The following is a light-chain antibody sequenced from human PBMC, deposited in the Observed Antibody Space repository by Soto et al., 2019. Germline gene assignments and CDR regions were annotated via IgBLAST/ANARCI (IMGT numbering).Light chain of an antibody. CDR1: QGVGSY. CDR2: DAS. CDR3: QQRSNWPRGT. J-gene: IGKJ2*01. V-gene: IGKV3-11*01. Sequence: EIVLTQSPATLSLSPGERATLSCRASQGVGSYLGWYQHKPGQAPRLLIYDASNRAPGIPARFSGIGSGTDFTLTISSLEPEDFAVYYCQQRSNWPRGTFGQGTKLEIK.